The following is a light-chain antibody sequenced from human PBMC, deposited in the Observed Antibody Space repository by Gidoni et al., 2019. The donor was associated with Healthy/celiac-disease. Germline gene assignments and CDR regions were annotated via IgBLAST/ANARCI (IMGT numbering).Light chain of an antibody. V-gene: IGKV3-15*01. CDR1: QSGSSN. CDR3: QQYNNWPIFT. Sequence: EIVMTQSPATLSVSPGERATISCRASQSGSSNLAWYQQNPTQAPRLLIYGASTRATGIPARFSGSGSGTEFTLTISSLQSEDFAVYYCQQYNNWPIFTFGPGTKVDIK. J-gene: IGKJ3*01. CDR2: GAS.